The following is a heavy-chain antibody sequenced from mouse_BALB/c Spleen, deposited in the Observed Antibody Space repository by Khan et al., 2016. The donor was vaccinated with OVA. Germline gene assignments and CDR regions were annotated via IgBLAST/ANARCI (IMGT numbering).Heavy chain of an antibody. V-gene: IGHV1S135*01. Sequence: VQLQQSGPELMKPGASVKMSCKASDSSFTDYYMHWMKQSHGKSLEWIGYIDPFNGSTTYNQKFKGKATLTVDKSSSTAYMHLNSLTSEDSAVYYCARNGITTWFAYWGQGTLVTVS. CDR1: DSSFTDYY. J-gene: IGHJ3*01. CDR2: IDPFNGST. D-gene: IGHD2-4*01. CDR3: ARNGITTWFAY.